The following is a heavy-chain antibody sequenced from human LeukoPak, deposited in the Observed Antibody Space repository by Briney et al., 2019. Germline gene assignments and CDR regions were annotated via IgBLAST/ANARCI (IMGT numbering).Heavy chain of an antibody. V-gene: IGHV1-46*01. Sequence: ASVKVSCKASGYTFTSYYMHWVRQAPGQGLEWMGIINPSGGSTSYAQKFQGRVTMTRDTSISTAYMELSRLRSDDTAVYYCARGGRVGATWWFDPWGQGTLVTVSS. CDR3: ARGGRVGATWWFDP. CDR1: GYTFTSYY. CDR2: INPSGGST. J-gene: IGHJ5*02. D-gene: IGHD1-26*01.